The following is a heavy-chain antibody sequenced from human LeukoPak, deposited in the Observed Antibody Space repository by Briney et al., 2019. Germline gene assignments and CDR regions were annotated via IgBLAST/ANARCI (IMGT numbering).Heavy chain of an antibody. CDR2: ILSDGSYE. J-gene: IGHJ4*02. V-gene: IGHV3-30*02. D-gene: IGHD1-26*01. CDR1: GFSLSRNG. CDR3: ALNSGSYS. Sequence: GGSLRLSCATSGFSLSRNGMHWVRQAPGQGLEWVAFILSDGSYEYYADSVKGRFTISRDTSRNTLFLQMNSLRTEDTAVYYCALNSGSYSWGQGTLVTVSS.